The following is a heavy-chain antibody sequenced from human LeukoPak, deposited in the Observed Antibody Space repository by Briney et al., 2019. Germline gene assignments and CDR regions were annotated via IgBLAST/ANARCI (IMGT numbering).Heavy chain of an antibody. CDR1: GFTFSSYW. CDR3: ARGLRRSYWFDP. Sequence: GGSLRLSCAASGFTFSSYWMSWVRQAPGKGLEWVANIKQGGSEKYYVDSVKGRFTISRDNAKNSPYLQMNSLRAEDTAVYYCARGLRRSYWFDPWGQGTLVTVSS. V-gene: IGHV3-7*01. CDR2: IKQGGSEK. J-gene: IGHJ5*02.